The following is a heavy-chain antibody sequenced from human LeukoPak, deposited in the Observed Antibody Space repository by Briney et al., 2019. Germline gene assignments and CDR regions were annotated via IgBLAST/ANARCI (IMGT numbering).Heavy chain of an antibody. Sequence: GGSLRLSCAASGFTFSSYAMHWVCQAPGKGLEWVAVISYDGSNKYYADSVKGRFTISRDNSKNTLYLQMNSLRAEDTAVYYCARVGYDSGGSYWGQGALVTVSS. D-gene: IGHD3-22*01. CDR3: ARVGYDSGGSY. CDR2: ISYDGSNK. V-gene: IGHV3-30-3*01. J-gene: IGHJ4*02. CDR1: GFTFSSYA.